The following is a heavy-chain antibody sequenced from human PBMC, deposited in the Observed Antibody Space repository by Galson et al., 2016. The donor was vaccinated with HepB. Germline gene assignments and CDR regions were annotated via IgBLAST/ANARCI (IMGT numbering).Heavy chain of an antibody. CDR3: ARARRSGSGWYFDY. Sequence: TLSLTCTVSGGSITITDYYWSWIRQHPGKGLEWIGYIYYSGTTYYSPSLKSRVTISVDTSKSQFSLRLSSVTAAGTAVYYCARARRSGSGWYFDYWGQGALVTVSS. D-gene: IGHD3-10*01. V-gene: IGHV4-31*03. J-gene: IGHJ4*02. CDR2: IYYSGTT. CDR1: GGSITITDYY.